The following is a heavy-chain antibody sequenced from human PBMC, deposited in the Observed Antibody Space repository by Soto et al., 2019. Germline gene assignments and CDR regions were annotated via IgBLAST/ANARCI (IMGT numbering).Heavy chain of an antibody. J-gene: IGHJ3*02. Sequence: SETLSLTCTVSGGSISSSSYFWGWIRQPPGKGLEWIGSIYYSGSTYYNPSLKSRVTVSVDTSKNQLSVRLSSVTAADTAVYFCARSIYSYGRGGAFDIWGQGTMVTVSS. V-gene: IGHV4-39*01. CDR3: ARSIYSYGRGGAFDI. CDR2: IYYSGST. D-gene: IGHD5-18*01. CDR1: GGSISSSSYF.